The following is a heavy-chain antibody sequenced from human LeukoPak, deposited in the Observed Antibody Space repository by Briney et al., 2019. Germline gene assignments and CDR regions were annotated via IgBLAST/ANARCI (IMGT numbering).Heavy chain of an antibody. V-gene: IGHV1-18*04. J-gene: IGHJ4*02. CDR2: ISAYNGNT. CDR1: GYAFTGYY. CDR3: ARGATVPSPFDY. D-gene: IGHD4-17*01. Sequence: GASVKVSCKASGYAFTGYYMHWVRQAPGQGLEWMGWISAYNGNTKYAQKLQGRVTMTTDTSTSTAYMELMSLRSDDTAIYYCARGATVPSPFDYWGQGTLVTVSS.